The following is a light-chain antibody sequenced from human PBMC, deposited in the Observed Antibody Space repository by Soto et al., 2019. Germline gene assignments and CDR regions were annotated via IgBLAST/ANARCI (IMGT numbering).Light chain of an antibody. CDR2: AAS. CDR3: LLAYSYFWA. CDR1: QGIRSA. Sequence: AIQLTQSPSSLSASVGDRVTITCRTSQGIRSALGWYQQKPGKVPKLLIYAASTLQSGVPSRFSGSGSGTDFTLTISSLQPEDFATYYWLLAYSYFWAFGQGTKVEIK. V-gene: IGKV1-6*01. J-gene: IGKJ1*01.